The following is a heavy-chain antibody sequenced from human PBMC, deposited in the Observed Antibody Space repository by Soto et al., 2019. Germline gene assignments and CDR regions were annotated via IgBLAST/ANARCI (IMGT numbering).Heavy chain of an antibody. Sequence: EVQLLESGGGLVQPGGSLRLSCTTSGFTFSRHAMTWVRQAPGRGLQWVSSISNSDDSTYYAASVKGRFTISRDISRSTLCLQMDSRRAEDTAVYYCAKGYGDSDSWGQGTQVTVSS. J-gene: IGHJ4*02. CDR2: ISNSDDST. D-gene: IGHD4-17*01. V-gene: IGHV3-23*01. CDR3: AKGYGDSDS. CDR1: GFTFSRHA.